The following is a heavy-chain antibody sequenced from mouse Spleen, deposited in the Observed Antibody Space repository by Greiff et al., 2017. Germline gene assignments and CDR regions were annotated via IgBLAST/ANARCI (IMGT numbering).Heavy chain of an antibody. Sequence: VQLQQSGPELVKPGASVKISCKASGYAFSSSWMNWVKQRPGKGLEWIGRIYPGDGDTNYNGKFKGKATLTADKSSSTAYMQLSSLTSEDSAVYFCARWHYYGSSSYAMDYWGQGTSVTVSS. D-gene: IGHD1-1*01. CDR1: GYAFSSSW. J-gene: IGHJ4*01. CDR3: ARWHYYGSSSYAMDY. CDR2: IYPGDGDT. V-gene: IGHV1-82*01.